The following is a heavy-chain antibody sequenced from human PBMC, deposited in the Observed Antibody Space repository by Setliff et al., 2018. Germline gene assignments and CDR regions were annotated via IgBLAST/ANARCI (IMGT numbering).Heavy chain of an antibody. CDR3: ARDTYGDYHRFDY. CDR1: GYTFTSYD. D-gene: IGHD4-17*01. V-gene: IGHV1-8*03. CDR2: MNPNSGNT. J-gene: IGHJ4*02. Sequence: ASVKVSCKASGYTFTSYDINWVRQATGQGLEWMGWMNPNSGNTGYSQKFQGRVTITRDTSASTAYMELSRLRSDDTAVYYCARDTYGDYHRFDYWGQGTLVTVSS.